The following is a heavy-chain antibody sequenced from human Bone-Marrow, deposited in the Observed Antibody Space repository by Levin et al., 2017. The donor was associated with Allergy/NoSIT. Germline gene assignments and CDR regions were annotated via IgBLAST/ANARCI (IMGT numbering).Heavy chain of an antibody. CDR3: ARGLLAAGGAFEI. D-gene: IGHD6-13*01. CDR1: GGSISANY. V-gene: IGHV4-59*01. J-gene: IGHJ3*02. CDR2: LYSGAST. Sequence: SQTLSLTCSVSGGSISANYWTWIRQPPGKGLEWVGYLYSGASTIFNPSLKSRVSISIDRSGNRFSLNLKSVTAADTAVYYCARGLLAAGGAFEIWGQGAMVTVSS.